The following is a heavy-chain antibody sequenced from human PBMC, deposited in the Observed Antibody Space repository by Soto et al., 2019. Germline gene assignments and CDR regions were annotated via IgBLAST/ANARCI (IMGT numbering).Heavy chain of an antibody. Sequence: EVQLLESGGGLVQPGGSLRLSCAASGFTFSSYAMSWVRQAPGKGLEWVSAISGSGGSTYYADSVKGRFTISRDNSKNALYLQMNSLRAEDTAVYYCAKDRADSSGWYGFDYGGQGTLVTVSS. CDR2: ISGSGGST. V-gene: IGHV3-23*01. D-gene: IGHD6-19*01. CDR3: AKDRADSSGWYGFDY. J-gene: IGHJ4*02. CDR1: GFTFSSYA.